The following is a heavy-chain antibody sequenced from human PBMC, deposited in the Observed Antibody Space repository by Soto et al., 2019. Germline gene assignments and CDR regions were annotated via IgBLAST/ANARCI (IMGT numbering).Heavy chain of an antibody. CDR3: ARIPRYSFPTSDDLDS. CDR2: ITPIYPTA. V-gene: IGHV1-69*13. CDR1: GGTFYTYT. D-gene: IGHD5-18*01. Sequence: SVKVSCKASGGTFYTYTFSWVRQAPGQGLEWMGSITPIYPTANYAEKFQGRLTVTADGSTNTAYMELNSLTSEDTAVYYCARIPRYSFPTSDDLDSWGQGTLVTVSS. J-gene: IGHJ4*02.